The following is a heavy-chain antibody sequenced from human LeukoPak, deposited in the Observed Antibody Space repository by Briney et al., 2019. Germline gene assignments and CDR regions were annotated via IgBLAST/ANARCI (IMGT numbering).Heavy chain of an antibody. D-gene: IGHD3-3*01. CDR3: ATCITIFGVVDY. Sequence: GGSLRLSCAASGFTFSSYAMSWVRQAPGKGLEWVSAISGSGGSTYYADSVNGRFTISRDNSKNTLYLQMNSLRAEDTAVYYCATCITIFGVVDYWGRGTLVTVSS. CDR2: ISGSGGST. V-gene: IGHV3-23*01. CDR1: GFTFSSYA. J-gene: IGHJ4*02.